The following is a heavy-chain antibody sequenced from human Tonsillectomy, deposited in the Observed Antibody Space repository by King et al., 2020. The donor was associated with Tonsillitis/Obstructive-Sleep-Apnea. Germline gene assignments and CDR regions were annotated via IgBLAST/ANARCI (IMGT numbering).Heavy chain of an antibody. CDR2: IDWDDDK. Sequence: TLQESGPALVKPTQTLTLTCTFSGFSLSTSGMCVSWIRQPPGKALEWLARIDWDDDKYYSTSLKTRLTISKDTSKNQVVLTMTNMDPVDTATYYCARIQRWDYYYYMDVWGKGTTVTVSS. V-gene: IGHV2-70*11. CDR3: ARIQRWDYYYYMDV. CDR1: GFSLSTSGMC. J-gene: IGHJ6*03. D-gene: IGHD4-23*01.